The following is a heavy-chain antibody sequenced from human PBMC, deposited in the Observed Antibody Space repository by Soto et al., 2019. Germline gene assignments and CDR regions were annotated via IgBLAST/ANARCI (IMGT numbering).Heavy chain of an antibody. CDR1: GFTFISSF. CDR3: ARYFRGSGRYFFDY. J-gene: IGHJ4*02. CDR2: INQDGGGT. V-gene: IGHV3-7*03. D-gene: IGHD6-19*01. Sequence: GGSLRLSCVASGFTFISSFMGWVRQAPGRGLEWVANINQDGGGTYYVDSVEGRFTISRDNAKDSLYLQMNSLRGEDTAVYYCARYFRGSGRYFFDYWGQGTLVTVSS.